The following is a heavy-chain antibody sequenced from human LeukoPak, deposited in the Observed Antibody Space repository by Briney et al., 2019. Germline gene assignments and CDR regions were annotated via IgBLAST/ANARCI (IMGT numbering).Heavy chain of an antibody. CDR1: GYSISSGYY. Sequence: SETLSLTCAVSGYSISSGYYWGWIRQPPGKGLEWIVSIYHSGSTYYNPSLKSRVTISVDTSKNQFSLKLSSVTAADTAVYYCARHDSNYLIDYWGQGTLVTVSS. CDR2: IYHSGST. J-gene: IGHJ4*02. D-gene: IGHD4-11*01. V-gene: IGHV4-38-2*01. CDR3: ARHDSNYLIDY.